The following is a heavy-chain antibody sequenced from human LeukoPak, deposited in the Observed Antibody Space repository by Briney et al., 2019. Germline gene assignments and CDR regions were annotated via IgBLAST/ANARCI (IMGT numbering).Heavy chain of an antibody. V-gene: IGHV3-15*01. Sequence: GGSLRLSCAGSGFIFSDVWMRWVRQAPGKGLEWVARIKTKAEGERIDYAAPVKGRFTISRDDSEKRLHLQMTSLKTEDTGVYYCTTDLDYWGQGTLVTVSS. CDR3: TTDLDY. CDR1: GFIFSDVW. CDR2: IKTKAEGERI. J-gene: IGHJ4*02.